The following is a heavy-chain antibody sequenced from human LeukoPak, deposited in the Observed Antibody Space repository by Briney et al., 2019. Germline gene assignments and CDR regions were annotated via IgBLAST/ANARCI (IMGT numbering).Heavy chain of an antibody. D-gene: IGHD2-15*01. CDR3: ARDRYCSGGSCYGHAFDL. CDR2: MYSGGST. Sequence: GGSLRLSCTASGFTVRSNYMSWVRQSPRKGLEWVSIMYSGGSTDYADSVKGRFMISRDHSKNTLYLQMNSLRAEDTAVYYCARDRYCSGGSCYGHAFDLWGQGTMVTLSS. J-gene: IGHJ3*01. CDR1: GFTVRSNY. V-gene: IGHV3-53*01.